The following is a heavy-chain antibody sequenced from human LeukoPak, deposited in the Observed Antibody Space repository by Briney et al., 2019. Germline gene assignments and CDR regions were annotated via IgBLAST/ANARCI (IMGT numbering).Heavy chain of an antibody. J-gene: IGHJ1*01. D-gene: IGHD3-22*01. CDR1: GFTFSSYS. CDR2: ISSSSSYI. Sequence: GGSLRLSCTASGFTFSSYSMNWVRQAPGKGLEWVSSISSSSSYIYYADSVKGRSTISRDNAKNSLYLQMNSLRAEDTAVYYCARDNDDSSGYFHFQHWGQGTLVTVSS. CDR3: ARDNDDSSGYFHFQH. V-gene: IGHV3-21*01.